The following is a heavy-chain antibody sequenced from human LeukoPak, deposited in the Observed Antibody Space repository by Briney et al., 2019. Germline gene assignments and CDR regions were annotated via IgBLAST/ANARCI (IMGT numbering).Heavy chain of an antibody. D-gene: IGHD2-8*01. J-gene: IGHJ6*02. CDR3: AKGMMVYGPAGMDV. CDR2: ISGSGGST. V-gene: IGHV3-23*01. CDR1: GFTFSSYA. Sequence: GGSLRLSCAASGFTFSSYAMSWVRQAPGKGLEWVSAISGSGGSTYYADSVKGRFTISRDNSKNTLYLQMNSLRAEDTAVYDCAKGMMVYGPAGMDVWGQGTTVTVSS.